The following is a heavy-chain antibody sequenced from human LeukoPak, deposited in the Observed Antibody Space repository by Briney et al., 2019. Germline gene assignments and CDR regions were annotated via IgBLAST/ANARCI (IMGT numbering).Heavy chain of an antibody. V-gene: IGHV1-69*13. J-gene: IGHJ4*02. CDR1: GGTFSSYA. D-gene: IGHD6-19*01. CDR2: IIPIFGTA. Sequence: SVKVSCKASGGTFSSYAISWVRQAPGQGLEWMGGIIPIFGTANYAQKFQGRVTITADESTSTAYMELSSLRSEDTAVYYCARAPGYSSGWYYFDYWGQGTLVTVSS. CDR3: ARAPGYSSGWYYFDY.